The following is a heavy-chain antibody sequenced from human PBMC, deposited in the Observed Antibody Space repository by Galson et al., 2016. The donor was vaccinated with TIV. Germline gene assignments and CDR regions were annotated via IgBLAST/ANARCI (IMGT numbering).Heavy chain of an antibody. CDR1: DFTFSSYT. D-gene: IGHD1-1*01. V-gene: IGHV3-21*01. CDR2: VSSSVNYI. CDR3: ARAADDHYFGLDV. Sequence: SLRLSCAASDFTFSSYTMHWVRRAPGKGLECVSSVSSSVNYIYYADSVKGRFTISRDNAKNSLYLQMNSLRAEDTAVYYCARAADDHYFGLDVWGQGTTVTV. J-gene: IGHJ6*02.